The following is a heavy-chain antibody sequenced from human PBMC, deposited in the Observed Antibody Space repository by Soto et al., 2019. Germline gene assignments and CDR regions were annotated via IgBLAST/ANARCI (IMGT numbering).Heavy chain of an antibody. CDR3: VRDLGPVDPATLAY. Sequence: QVQLVESGGGVVQPGRSLRLSCAASGFDFSSYGMHWVRQAPGEGLEWVGVIWYDGSKQYYGDSAKGRFTISRDNSKNTVYLQIHSLSVEDTSVYYCVRDLGPVDPATLAYWGQGNLVTVSS. V-gene: IGHV3-33*01. J-gene: IGHJ4*02. D-gene: IGHD5-18*01. CDR2: IWYDGSKQ. CDR1: GFDFSSYG.